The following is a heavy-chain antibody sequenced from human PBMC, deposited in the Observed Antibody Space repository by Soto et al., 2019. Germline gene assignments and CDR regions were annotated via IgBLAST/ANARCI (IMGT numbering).Heavy chain of an antibody. CDR2: IYHSGST. J-gene: IGHJ4*02. V-gene: IGHV4-4*02. CDR3: ARRDWSGSTSHFYFDY. Sequence: TSETLSLTCAVAGGSIISSNWWNWVRQPPGKGLEWIVEIYHSGSTYYKPSLKSRVAMSVDTSKNQFSLKLTSATAADTAVYYCARRDWSGSTSHFYFDYWGQGVLVTVSS. D-gene: IGHD3-9*01. CDR1: GGSIISSNW.